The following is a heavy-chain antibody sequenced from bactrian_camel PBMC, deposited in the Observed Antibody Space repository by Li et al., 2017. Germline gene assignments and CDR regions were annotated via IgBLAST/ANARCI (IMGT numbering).Heavy chain of an antibody. CDR3: VRETDYGHDFAI. Sequence: VQLVESGGGSVQAGGSLTLSCAISGFTRGRYCMAWFRQAPGKEREGVAAISNDFSTSYADSVKGRFTISGDNVKNTVYLQMNSLTSEDAAVYFCVRETDYGHDFAIWGQGTQVTVS. J-gene: IGHJ6*01. CDR1: GFTRGRYC. D-gene: IGHD5*01. V-gene: IGHV3S55*01. CDR2: ISNDFST.